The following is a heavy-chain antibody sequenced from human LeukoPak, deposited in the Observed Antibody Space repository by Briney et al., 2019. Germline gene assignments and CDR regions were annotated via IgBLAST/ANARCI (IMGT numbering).Heavy chain of an antibody. CDR1: GGTFSSYA. V-gene: IGHV3-23*01. J-gene: IGHJ6*03. Sequence: ASVKVSCKASGGTFSSYAMSWVRQAPGKGLEWVSAISGSGGSTYYADSVKGRFTISRDNSKNTLYLQMNSLRAEDTAVYYCAKVVKWGLRREYYMTSGAKGPRSPSP. CDR3: AKVVKWGLRREYYMTS. D-gene: IGHD1-26*01. CDR2: ISGSGGST.